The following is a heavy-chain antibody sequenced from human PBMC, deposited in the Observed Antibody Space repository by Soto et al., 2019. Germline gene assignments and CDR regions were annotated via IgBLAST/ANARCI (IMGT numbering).Heavy chain of an antibody. V-gene: IGHV3-21*01. CDR2: ISPRSSFI. J-gene: IGHJ4*02. D-gene: IGHD3-22*01. Sequence: EVQLVESGGGLVKPGGSLRLSCAASGFTFSNYNMNWVRQAPGKGLEWVSSISPRSSFIYYADSVKGRFTISRDSAKKSMYLQMNSLRAEDTAVYYCARDLFLSSPPGYYMDYWGQGTLVTVSS. CDR3: ARDLFLSSPPGYYMDY. CDR1: GFTFSNYN.